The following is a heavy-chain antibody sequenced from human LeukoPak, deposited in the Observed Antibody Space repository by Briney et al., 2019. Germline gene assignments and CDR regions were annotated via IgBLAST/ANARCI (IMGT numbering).Heavy chain of an antibody. V-gene: IGHV3-23*01. Sequence: GGSLRLSCAASGFTFSSYAMSWVRQAPGEGLEWVSGISGSGGTTYHADSVKGRFTISRDSSKNTLYLQMNSLRTEDTAVYYCARQDCSGGSCYLDYWGQGTLVTVSS. D-gene: IGHD2-15*01. CDR3: ARQDCSGGSCYLDY. J-gene: IGHJ4*02. CDR1: GFTFSSYA. CDR2: ISGSGGTT.